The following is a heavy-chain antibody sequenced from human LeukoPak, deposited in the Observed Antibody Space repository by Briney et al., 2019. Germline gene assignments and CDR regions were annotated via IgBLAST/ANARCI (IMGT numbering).Heavy chain of an antibody. CDR3: AKDLTTTVTTALDC. V-gene: IGHV3-23*01. Sequence: GGSLRLSCAASGFTFEASAMSWVRQAPGKGLEWVAVITGGGESTYYADSVKGRFTISRDNSKNTLYLQMNSLRAEDTAVYYCAKDLTTTVTTALDCWGQGTLVTVSS. D-gene: IGHD4-17*01. CDR1: GFTFEASA. J-gene: IGHJ4*02. CDR2: ITGGGEST.